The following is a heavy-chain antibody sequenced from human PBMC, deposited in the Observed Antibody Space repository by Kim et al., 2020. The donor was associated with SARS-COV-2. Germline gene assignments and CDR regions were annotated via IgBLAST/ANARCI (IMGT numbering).Heavy chain of an antibody. V-gene: IGHV4-61*01. Sequence: SETLSLTCTVSGGSVSSGSYYWSWIRQPPGKGLEWIGYIYYSGSTNYNPSLKSRVTISVDTSKNQFSLKLSSVTAADTAVYYCAREVAVAGWVDYWGQGTLVTVSS. J-gene: IGHJ4*02. CDR3: AREVAVAGWVDY. CDR1: GGSVSSGSYY. D-gene: IGHD6-19*01. CDR2: IYYSGST.